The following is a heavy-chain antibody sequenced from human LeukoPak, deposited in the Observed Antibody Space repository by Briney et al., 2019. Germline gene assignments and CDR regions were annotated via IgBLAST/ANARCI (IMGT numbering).Heavy chain of an antibody. CDR3: ARQEYYYDSSGYSSSGDY. D-gene: IGHD3-22*01. CDR1: GYSFTSYW. V-gene: IGHV5-10-1*01. Sequence: GESLRISCKGSGYSFTSYWISWVRQMPGKGLEWMGRIDPSDSYTNYSPSFQGHVTISADKSISTAYLQWSSLKASDTAMYYCARQEYYYDSSGYSSSGDYWGQGTLVTVYS. CDR2: IDPSDSYT. J-gene: IGHJ4*02.